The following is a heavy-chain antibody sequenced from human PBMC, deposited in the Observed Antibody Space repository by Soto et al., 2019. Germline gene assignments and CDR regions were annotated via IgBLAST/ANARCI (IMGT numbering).Heavy chain of an antibody. Sequence: GGSLRLSCAASGFTFSSYAMSWVRQAPGKGLEWVSAISGSGGSTYYADSVKGRFTISRDNSRNTLYLQMNSLRAEDTAVYYCARGLVRGGGPYYYYGLDVWGQGTTVTVSS. CDR3: ARGLVRGGGPYYYYGLDV. CDR1: GFTFSSYA. CDR2: ISGSGGST. D-gene: IGHD3-10*01. V-gene: IGHV3-23*01. J-gene: IGHJ6*02.